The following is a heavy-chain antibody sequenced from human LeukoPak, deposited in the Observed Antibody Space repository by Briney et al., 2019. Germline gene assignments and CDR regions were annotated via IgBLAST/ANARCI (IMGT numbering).Heavy chain of an antibody. CDR1: GGSISSSNYY. D-gene: IGHD3-16*01. J-gene: IGHJ6*03. V-gene: IGHV4-39*01. Sequence: SETLSLTCTVSGGSISSSNYYWGWIRQPPGKGLEWIVSISYSGSTYYNPSLKSRVTISVDTSKNQFSLKLSSVTAADTAVYYCARQGLLDYVWGSYDYYYMDVWGKGTTVTISS. CDR2: ISYSGST. CDR3: ARQGLLDYVWGSYDYYYMDV.